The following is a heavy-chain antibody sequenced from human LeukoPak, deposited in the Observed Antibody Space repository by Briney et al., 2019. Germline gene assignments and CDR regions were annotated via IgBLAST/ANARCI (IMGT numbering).Heavy chain of an antibody. CDR3: ARSPLGYCSSTSCYHY. Sequence: GGSLRLSCAASGFTFSSYSMNWVRQAPGKGLEWVSYISSSSSTIYYADSVKGRFTISGDNAKNSLYLQMNSLRDEDTAVYYCARSPLGYCSSTSCYHYWGQGTLVTVSS. CDR1: GFTFSSYS. V-gene: IGHV3-48*02. D-gene: IGHD2-2*01. CDR2: ISSSSSTI. J-gene: IGHJ4*02.